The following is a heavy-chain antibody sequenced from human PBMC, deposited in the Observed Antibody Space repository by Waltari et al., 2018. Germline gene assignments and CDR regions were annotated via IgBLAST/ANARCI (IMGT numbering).Heavy chain of an antibody. CDR2: IVVGSGNT. CDR3: AAVSPLLPGGLDY. V-gene: IGHV1-58*01. CDR1: GFTFTSSA. J-gene: IGHJ4*02. Sequence: QMQLVQSGPEVKKPGTSVKVSCKASGFTFTSSAVQWGRQARGQRLEWIGWIVVGSGNTNYAQKFQERVTITRDMSTSTAYMELSSLRSEDTAVYYCAAVSPLLPGGLDYWGQGTLVTVSS. D-gene: IGHD3-10*01.